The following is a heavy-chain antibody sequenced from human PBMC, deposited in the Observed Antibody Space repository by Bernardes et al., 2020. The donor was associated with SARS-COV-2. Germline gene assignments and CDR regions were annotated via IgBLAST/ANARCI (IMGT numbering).Heavy chain of an antibody. J-gene: IGHJ4*02. Sequence: GGSLRLSCAASGFTFSSYGMHWVRQAPGKGLEWVAVIWYDGSNKYYADSVKGRFTISRDNSKNTLYLQMNSLRAEDTAVYYCARGGSGLLLRGFDYWGQGTLVTVSS. CDR3: ARGGSGLLLRGFDY. V-gene: IGHV3-33*01. CDR2: IWYDGSNK. CDR1: GFTFSSYG. D-gene: IGHD5-12*01.